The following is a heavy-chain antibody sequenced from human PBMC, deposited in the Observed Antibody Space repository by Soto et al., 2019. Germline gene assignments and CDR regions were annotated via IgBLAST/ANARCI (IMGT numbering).Heavy chain of an antibody. CDR1: GYTFTSYG. CDR2: ISAYNGNT. D-gene: IGHD3-3*01. J-gene: IGHJ6*02. Sequence: GASVKVSCKASGYTFTSYGISWVRQAPGQGLEWMGWISAYNGNTNYAQKLQGRVTMTTDTSTSTAYMALRSLRSDDTAVYYCSRDRGVNDFWSGYFPSYYYGMDVWGQGTTVTVSS. CDR3: SRDRGVNDFWSGYFPSYYYGMDV. V-gene: IGHV1-18*01.